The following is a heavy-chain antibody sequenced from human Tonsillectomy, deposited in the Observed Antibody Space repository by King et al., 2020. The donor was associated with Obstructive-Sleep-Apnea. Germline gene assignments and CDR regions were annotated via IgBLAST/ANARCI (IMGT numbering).Heavy chain of an antibody. D-gene: IGHD3-3*01. J-gene: IGHJ3*02. Sequence: VQLVESGGGLVHPGGSLRLSCAASGFTFSSYAMSWVRQAPGKGLEWVSAISGSGGSTYYADSVKGRFTISRDNSKNTLYLQMNSLRAEDTAVYYCAKVGGVDFWSGEGLDAFDIWGQGTMVTVSS. CDR3: AKVGGVDFWSGEGLDAFDI. CDR1: GFTFSSYA. CDR2: ISGSGGST. V-gene: IGHV3-23*04.